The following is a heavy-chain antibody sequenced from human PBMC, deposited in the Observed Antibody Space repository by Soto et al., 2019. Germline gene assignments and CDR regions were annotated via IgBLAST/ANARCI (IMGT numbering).Heavy chain of an antibody. Sequence: GGSLRLSCAASGFTFDDYAMHWVRQATGKGLEWVSGISWNSGSIGYADSVKGRFTISRDNAKNSLYLQMNSLRAEDTALYYCAKDKGKIAAAGLDYWGQGPLVTVSS. D-gene: IGHD6-13*01. CDR2: ISWNSGSI. CDR3: AKDKGKIAAAGLDY. V-gene: IGHV3-9*01. CDR1: GFTFDDYA. J-gene: IGHJ4*02.